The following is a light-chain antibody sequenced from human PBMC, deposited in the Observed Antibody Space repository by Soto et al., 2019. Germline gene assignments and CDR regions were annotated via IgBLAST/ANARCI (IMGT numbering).Light chain of an antibody. CDR2: EVS. CDR3: SSYTSSSTYV. J-gene: IGLJ1*01. Sequence: QSVLTQPASVSGSPGQSITISCTGTSSDVGGYNYVSWYQQHPGKAPKLMIYEVSNRPSGVSNRFSGSKSGNTASLTISGLQADDDAYYYCSSYTSSSTYVFGTGTKLTVL. V-gene: IGLV2-14*01. CDR1: SSDVGGYNY.